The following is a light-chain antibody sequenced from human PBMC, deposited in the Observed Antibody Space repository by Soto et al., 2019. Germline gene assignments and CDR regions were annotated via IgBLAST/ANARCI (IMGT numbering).Light chain of an antibody. V-gene: IGLV2-11*01. Sequence: QSALTQPRSVSGSPGQSVTISCTGTSADVGGYDFVSWYQQLPGNAPKLIIYDVAKRPSGVPDRFSGSKSDNTASLTISGLQAEDECHYYCSSFAGSHVAFGGGTKVTVL. CDR3: SSFAGSHVA. CDR1: SADVGGYDF. CDR2: DVA. J-gene: IGLJ2*01.